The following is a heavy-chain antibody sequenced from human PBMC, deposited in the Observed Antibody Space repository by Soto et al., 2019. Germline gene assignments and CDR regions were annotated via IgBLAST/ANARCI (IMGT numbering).Heavy chain of an antibody. CDR2: IRNDGSDK. CDR3: AREGPGSIGGGFDY. CDR1: GFTFNRFG. V-gene: IGHV3-33*01. Sequence: QVQLMESGGGVVQPGRSLRLSCAASGFTFNRFGMHWVRQAPGKGLEWVAIIRNDGSDKFYGDSVKGRFTISRDNSKNTVDLQMNSLTAEDTAVYYCAREGPGSIGGGFDYWGQGTLVTVSS. J-gene: IGHJ4*02. D-gene: IGHD3-16*01.